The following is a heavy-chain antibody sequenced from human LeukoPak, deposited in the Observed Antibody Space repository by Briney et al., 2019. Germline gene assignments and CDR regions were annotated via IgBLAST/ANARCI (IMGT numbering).Heavy chain of an antibody. CDR2: GHYSGNT. CDR1: GTSITSYY. V-gene: IGHV4-59*08. J-gene: IGHJ4*02. CDR3: AKWASDNRAFDL. Sequence: PSETLSLTCTVSGTSITSYYWNWIRQAPGQGPEWIGYGHYSGNTKYNPPLKSRVTISVDTSKNQFSLRLSPVTAADTAVYFCAKWASDNRAFDLWGQGTLVTVSS. D-gene: IGHD2-8*01.